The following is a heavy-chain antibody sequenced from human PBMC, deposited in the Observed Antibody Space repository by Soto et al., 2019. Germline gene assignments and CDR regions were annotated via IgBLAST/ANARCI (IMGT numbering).Heavy chain of an antibody. CDR3: ARGGDTSGSWQRD. V-gene: IGHV3-21*06. CDR1: GFTFGSFS. CDR2: ISSSSTYI. J-gene: IGHJ4*02. Sequence: PGGSLRLSCAGSGFTFGSFSMTWVRQAPGKGLEWVSSISSSSTYIYYADSVKGRFTISRDDAKNSLFLQMSTLRVEDTAMYYCARGGDTSGSWQRDWGQVTLVTVSS. D-gene: IGHD3-22*01.